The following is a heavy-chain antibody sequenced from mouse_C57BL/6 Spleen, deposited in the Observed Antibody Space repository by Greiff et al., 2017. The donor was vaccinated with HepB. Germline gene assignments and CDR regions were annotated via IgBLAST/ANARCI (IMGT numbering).Heavy chain of an antibody. V-gene: IGHV3-6*01. J-gene: IGHJ4*01. CDR1: GYSITSGYY. D-gene: IGHD1-2*01. CDR3: AREPHYSSYAMDY. CDR2: ISYDGSN. Sequence: DVQLQESGPGLVKPSQSLSLTCSVTGYSITSGYYWNWIRQFPGNKLEWMGYISYDGSNNYNPSLKNRISITRDTSKNQFFLKLNSVTTEDTATYYCAREPHYSSYAMDYWGQGTSVTVSS.